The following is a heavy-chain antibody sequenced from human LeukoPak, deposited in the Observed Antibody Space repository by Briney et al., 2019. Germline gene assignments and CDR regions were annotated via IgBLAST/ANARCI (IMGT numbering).Heavy chain of an antibody. Sequence: PSETLSLTCAVYGGSFSGYYWSWIRQPPGKGLEWIGEINHSGSTNYNPSLKSRVTISVDTSKNQFSLKLSSVTAADTAVYYCAKLYGGNSGIWGQGTMVTVSS. CDR1: GGSFSGYY. J-gene: IGHJ3*02. CDR3: AKLYGGNSGI. CDR2: INHSGST. D-gene: IGHD4-23*01. V-gene: IGHV4-34*01.